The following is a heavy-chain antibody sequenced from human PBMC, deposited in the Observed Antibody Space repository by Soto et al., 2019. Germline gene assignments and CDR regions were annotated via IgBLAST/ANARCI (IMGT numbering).Heavy chain of an antibody. V-gene: IGHV3-53*01. CDR1: GFNVNSNS. J-gene: IGHJ5*01. CDR2: MHSDGIT. Sequence: GGSLRLSCAASGFNVNSNSMNWVRQAPGKGLEWLSVMHSDGITAYAGSVKGRFTVSRDNSENTFSLQMNSLRAEDTAVYYCARHAWLESWGQGTLVTVSS. CDR3: ARHAWLES.